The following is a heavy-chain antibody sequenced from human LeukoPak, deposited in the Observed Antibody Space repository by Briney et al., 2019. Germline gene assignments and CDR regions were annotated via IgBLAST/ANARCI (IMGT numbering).Heavy chain of an antibody. CDR1: GGSISSYY. Sequence: PSETLSLTCTVSGGSISSYYWSWIRQPPGKGLEWFGYIYYSGSTNYNPSLKSRVTISVDTSKNQFSLKLSSVTAADAAVYYCARGLTYDIMYYFDYWGQGTLVTVSS. CDR2: IYYSGST. D-gene: IGHD3-9*01. V-gene: IGHV4-59*01. J-gene: IGHJ4*02. CDR3: ARGLTYDIMYYFDY.